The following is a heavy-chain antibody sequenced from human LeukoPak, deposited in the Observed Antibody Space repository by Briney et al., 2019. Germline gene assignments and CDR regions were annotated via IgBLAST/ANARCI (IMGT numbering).Heavy chain of an antibody. D-gene: IGHD1-26*01. J-gene: IGHJ5*02. CDR2: ITAYNGNT. CDR1: GYTFTSYV. CDR3: ARDWGHSGRRNWFDP. V-gene: IGHV1-18*01. Sequence: ASVKVSCKASGYTFTSYVSSCVRQAPGRALEGMGWITAYNGNTNYAQKLQGRDTMNIDTSTSTAHMWLRSLRYADTAVYYCARDWGHSGRRNWFDPWGQGTLVTVSS.